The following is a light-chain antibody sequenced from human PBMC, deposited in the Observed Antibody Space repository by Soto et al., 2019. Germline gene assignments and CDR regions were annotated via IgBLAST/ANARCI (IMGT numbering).Light chain of an antibody. Sequence: EIVLTQSPVILSVSPGERASLSCRASQSVSSYLAWYQQKPGQVPRLLIYDASNRATGIPARFSGSGSGTDFTLTISSLEPEDFAVYYCQQRSNWWTFGQGTKVDIK. J-gene: IGKJ1*01. CDR3: QQRSNWWT. CDR1: QSVSSY. V-gene: IGKV3-11*01. CDR2: DAS.